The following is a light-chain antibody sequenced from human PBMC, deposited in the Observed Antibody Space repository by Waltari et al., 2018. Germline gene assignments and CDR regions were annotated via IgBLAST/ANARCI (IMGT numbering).Light chain of an antibody. Sequence: QSALTQPASVSGSPGQSITISCTGTSNDVGTYNLFSWYQHHPGKAPKLLIYEVTKRPSGLSNRFSGSKSGNTASLTISGLQAEDEGDYYCCSYAGSSTLVVFGGGTHLTVL. CDR1: SNDVGTYNL. CDR2: EVT. V-gene: IGLV2-23*02. J-gene: IGLJ7*01. CDR3: CSYAGSSTLVV.